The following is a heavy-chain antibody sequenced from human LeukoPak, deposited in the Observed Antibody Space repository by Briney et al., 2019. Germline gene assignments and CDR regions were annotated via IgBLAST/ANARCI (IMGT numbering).Heavy chain of an antibody. CDR1: GYTFTGYY. V-gene: IGHV1-2*02. CDR2: INPNSGGT. J-gene: IGHJ4*02. Sequence: ASVKVSCKASGYTFTGYYMHWVRQAPGQGLEWMGWINPNSGGTNYAQKFQGRVTMTRDTSISTAYMELSRLRSDDTAVYYCAAVADRGYYFDYWGQGTLVTVSS. D-gene: IGHD4-23*01. CDR3: AAVADRGYYFDY.